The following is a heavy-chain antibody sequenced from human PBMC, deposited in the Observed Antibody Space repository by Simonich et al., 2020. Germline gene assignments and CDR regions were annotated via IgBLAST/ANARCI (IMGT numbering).Heavy chain of an antibody. J-gene: IGHJ6*03. Sequence: EVQLVESGGGLVQPGGSLRLSCAASGFTFSSYWMSWGGQAPGKGREWVANIKQEGSEKYYVDSVKGRFTISRDNAKNSLYLQMNSLRAEDTAVYYCARDGLGTAYYYYMDVWGKGTTVTVSS. CDR1: GFTFSSYW. V-gene: IGHV3-7*01. D-gene: IGHD7-27*01. CDR3: ARDGLGTAYYYYMDV. CDR2: IKQEGSEK.